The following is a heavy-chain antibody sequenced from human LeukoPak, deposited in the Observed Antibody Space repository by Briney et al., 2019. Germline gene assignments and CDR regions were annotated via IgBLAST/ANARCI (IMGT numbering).Heavy chain of an antibody. CDR1: GFTVSSNY. Sequence: GGSLRLFCGASGFTVSSNYMSWVRQAPGKGLEWVSVIYSGGSTYYADSVKGRFTISRDNSKNTLYLQMNSLRAEDTAVYYCARDGGDSPFDYWGQGTLVTVSS. J-gene: IGHJ4*02. V-gene: IGHV3-53*01. CDR3: ARDGGDSPFDY. D-gene: IGHD2-21*02. CDR2: IYSGGST.